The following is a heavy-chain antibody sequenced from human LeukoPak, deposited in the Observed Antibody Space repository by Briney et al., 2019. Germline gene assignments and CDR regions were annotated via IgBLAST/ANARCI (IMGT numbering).Heavy chain of an antibody. J-gene: IGHJ4*02. CDR3: ARRPTMVRSHAAPRKYYFDY. V-gene: IGHV7-4-1*02. CDR2: INTNTGNP. D-gene: IGHD3-10*01. Sequence: GASVKVSCKASGYTFTSYAMNWVRQAPGQGLEWMGWINTNTGNPTYAQGFTGRFVFSLDTSVSTAYLQISSLKAEDTAVYYCARRPTMVRSHAAPRKYYFDYWGQGTLVTVSS. CDR1: GYTFTSYA.